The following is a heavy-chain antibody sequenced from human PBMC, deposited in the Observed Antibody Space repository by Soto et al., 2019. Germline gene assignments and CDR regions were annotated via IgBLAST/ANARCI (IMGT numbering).Heavy chain of an antibody. D-gene: IGHD3-22*01. CDR1: GGSISTTNW. CDR2: ILHIGST. CDR3: ASGFDSDGLYNGGHP. V-gene: IGHV4-4*02. J-gene: IGHJ5*02. Sequence: VQLQELGPGLVKPSGTLSLTCTVSGGSISTTNWWSWVRQSPGKGLEWIGEILHIGSTNYNPSLKSRVTISIYKSKNQFSLRLSSVTAADTAVYYCASGFDSDGLYNGGHPWGQGTLVSVSS.